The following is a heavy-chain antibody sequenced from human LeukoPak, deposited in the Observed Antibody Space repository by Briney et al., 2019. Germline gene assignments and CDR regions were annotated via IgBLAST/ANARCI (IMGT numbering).Heavy chain of an antibody. D-gene: IGHD3-3*01. Sequence: NPSEILSLTCAVYGGAFSDYYWTWIRQPPGKGLEWIWEINHSGSPNNNPSLKSRVSISFDTSKNQFSLKLTSVTAADTAVYYCGSRRTAMFGVIKGPIDYWGQGTLVTVSS. CDR2: INHSGSP. J-gene: IGHJ4*02. CDR1: GGAFSDYY. CDR3: GSRRTAMFGVIKGPIDY. V-gene: IGHV4-34*01.